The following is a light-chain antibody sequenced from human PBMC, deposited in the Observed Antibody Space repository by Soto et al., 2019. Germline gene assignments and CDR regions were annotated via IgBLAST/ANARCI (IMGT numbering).Light chain of an antibody. CDR2: DVT. CDR3: ISYASINTYV. V-gene: IGLV2-14*01. Sequence: QSVLTQPASVSGSPGQSITISCTGTSSDDGGYDYVSWYQQHPGKAPKLMTYDVTNRPSGVSNRFSGSKSGNTASLTISWLQAEDEADYYCISYASINTYVFGTGTKVTVL. J-gene: IGLJ1*01. CDR1: SSDDGGYDY.